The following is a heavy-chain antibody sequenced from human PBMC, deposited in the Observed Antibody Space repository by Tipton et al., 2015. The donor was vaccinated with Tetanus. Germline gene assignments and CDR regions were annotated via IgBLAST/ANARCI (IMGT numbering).Heavy chain of an antibody. J-gene: IGHJ6*02. D-gene: IGHD2-2*01. Sequence: QLVQSGAEVKKPGASVKVSCKVSGYTLTELSMHWVRQAPGKGLEWMGGFDPEDGETIYAQKFQGRVTMTEETSTDTAYMELSSLRSEDTAVYYCATDRIVVVPAAPSPHYYYYGMDVWGQGTTVTVSS. V-gene: IGHV1-24*01. CDR3: ATDRIVVVPAAPSPHYYYYGMDV. CDR2: FDPEDGET. CDR1: GYTLTELS.